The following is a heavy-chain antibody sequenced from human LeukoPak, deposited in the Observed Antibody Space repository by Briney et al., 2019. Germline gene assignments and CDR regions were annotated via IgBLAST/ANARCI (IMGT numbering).Heavy chain of an antibody. CDR2: INHSGST. V-gene: IGHV4-34*01. CDR1: GGSFSGYY. J-gene: IGHJ3*02. Sequence: SETLSVTCAVYGGSFSGYYWSWIRQPPGKGLEWIGEINHSGSTNYNPSLKSRVTISVDTSKNQFSLELSPVTAADTAVYYCARGLAPPYGDYGVAFDIWGQRTMVTVSS. D-gene: IGHD4-17*01. CDR3: ARGLAPPYGDYGVAFDI.